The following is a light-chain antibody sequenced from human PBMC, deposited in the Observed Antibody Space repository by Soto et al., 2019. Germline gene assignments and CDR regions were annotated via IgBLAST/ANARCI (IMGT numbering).Light chain of an antibody. CDR1: QTLLHSNGYKD. Sequence: DLVMTQSPLSLSVTPGEPASISCRSSQTLLHSNGYKDLDWYMQKPGQSPQLLIYMGSNRASGVPDRFIGSGSGTDFTLNISRVGAEDVGVYYCLQVLRTPRTFGQGTKLEIK. CDR3: LQVLRTPRT. V-gene: IGKV2-28*01. CDR2: MGS. J-gene: IGKJ2*02.